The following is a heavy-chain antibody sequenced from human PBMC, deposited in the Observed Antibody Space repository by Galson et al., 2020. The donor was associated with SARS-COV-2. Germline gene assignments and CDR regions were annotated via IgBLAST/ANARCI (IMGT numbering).Heavy chain of an antibody. J-gene: IGHJ6*03. CDR1: GFTFSSYA. CDR2: IRGGGDRT. V-gene: IGHV3-23*01. Sequence: GESLKISCAASGFTFSSYAMHWVRQAPGKGLEWVSGIRGGGDRTYNADSVKGRFTISRDNSKNTLFLQMTSLRAEDTAVYYWATSIAVTGTGISYFMDVWGKGTTVTVSS. D-gene: IGHD6-19*01. CDR3: ATSIAVTGTGISYFMDV.